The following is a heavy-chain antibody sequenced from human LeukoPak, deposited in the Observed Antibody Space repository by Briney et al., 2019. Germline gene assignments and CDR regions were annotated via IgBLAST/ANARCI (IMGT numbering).Heavy chain of an antibody. CDR2: ISYDGINK. V-gene: IGHV3-30-3*01. D-gene: IGHD2-15*01. CDR1: GFTFRSYA. CDR3: ARHGVVVAATQEPKYNWFDP. J-gene: IGHJ5*02. Sequence: GGSLRLSCGASGFTFRSYAMHWVRQAPGKGLDWVAVISYDGINKYYADPVEGRFIISRDNSKTTLYLQMNSLRAEDTAVYYCARHGVVVAATQEPKYNWFDPWGQGTLVTVSS.